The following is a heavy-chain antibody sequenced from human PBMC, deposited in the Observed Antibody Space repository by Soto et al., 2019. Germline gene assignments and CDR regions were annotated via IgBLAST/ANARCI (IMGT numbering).Heavy chain of an antibody. Sequence: SSETLSLTCAVYGGSFSGYYWSWIRQPPGKGLEWIGEINHSGSTNYNPSLKSRVTISVDTSKNQFSLKLSSVTAADTAVYYCARAGTAMVTLDYWGQGTLVTVSS. CDR3: ARAGTAMVTLDY. CDR1: GGSFSGYY. CDR2: INHSGST. D-gene: IGHD5-18*01. V-gene: IGHV4-34*01. J-gene: IGHJ4*02.